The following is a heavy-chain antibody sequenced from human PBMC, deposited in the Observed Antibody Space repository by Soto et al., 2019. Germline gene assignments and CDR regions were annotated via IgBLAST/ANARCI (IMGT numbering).Heavy chain of an antibody. CDR1: GYSFTSYW. D-gene: IGHD3-3*01. J-gene: IGHJ6*03. Sequence: GESLKISCKGSGYSFTSYWIGWVRQMPGKGLEWMGIIYPGDSDTRYSPSFQGQVTISADKSISTAYLQWSSLKASDTAMYYWARHGEYYYYYMDVWGKGTTVTVSS. CDR3: ARHGEYYYYYMDV. V-gene: IGHV5-51*01. CDR2: IYPGDSDT.